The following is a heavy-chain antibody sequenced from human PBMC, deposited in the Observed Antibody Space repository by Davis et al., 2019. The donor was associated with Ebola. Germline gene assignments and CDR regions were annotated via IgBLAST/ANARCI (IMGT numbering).Heavy chain of an antibody. CDR3: ARDRGDSMVQGVNYYGMDV. CDR2: ISGYNGNT. D-gene: IGHD3-10*01. Sequence: AASVKVSCKASGYTFTSYGLSWVRQAPGQGLEWMGWISGYNGNTNYAQNLQGRVTMTTDTSTSTAYMELRSLRSDDTAVYHCARDRGDSMVQGVNYYGMDVWGQGTTVTVSS. V-gene: IGHV1-18*01. J-gene: IGHJ6*02. CDR1: GYTFTSYG.